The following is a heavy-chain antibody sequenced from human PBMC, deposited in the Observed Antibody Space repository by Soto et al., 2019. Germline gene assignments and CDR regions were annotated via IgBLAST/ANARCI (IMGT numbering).Heavy chain of an antibody. V-gene: IGHV4-39*01. CDR1: GGSVSSNSYS. J-gene: IGHJ5*02. CDR2: IYSTENT. Sequence: SETLSLTCTVSGGSVSSNSYSWGWIRQSPGKGLEWIGIIYSTENTYYHPSLLSRVTISADTSMNQFSLKLSSVTAADTAVYYCATQEVGGSYVYTFDPWGQGTLVTVSS. CDR3: ATQEVGGSYVYTFDP. D-gene: IGHD1-26*01.